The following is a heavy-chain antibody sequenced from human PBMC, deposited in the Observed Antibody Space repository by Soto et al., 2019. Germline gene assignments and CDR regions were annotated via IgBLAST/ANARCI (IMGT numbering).Heavy chain of an antibody. J-gene: IGHJ5*02. CDR1: GGTFSSYT. D-gene: IGHD7-27*01. CDR3: ARGPKLGTYGWFDH. CDR2: IIPILGIA. V-gene: IGHV1-69*02. Sequence: QVQLVQSGAEVKKPGSSVKVSCKASGGTFSSYTISWVRQAPGQGLEWMGRIIPILGIANYAQKFQGRVTITADKATSTAYMELSSLRSEDTAVYYCARGPKLGTYGWFDHWGQGTLVTVSS.